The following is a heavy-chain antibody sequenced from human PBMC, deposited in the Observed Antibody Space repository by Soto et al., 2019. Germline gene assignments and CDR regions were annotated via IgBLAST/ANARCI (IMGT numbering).Heavy chain of an antibody. V-gene: IGHV3-23*01. D-gene: IGHD1-7*01. CDR2: MSGSSSTT. CDR1: GFTFSNYA. J-gene: IGHJ4*02. CDR3: AKNQERELPRVIDF. Sequence: GGSLRLSCAASGFTFSNYAMSWVRQAPGGGLEWVSSMSGSSSTTYYADSVRGRFTISRDRSKNTLYLQMSSLRAEDTALYYCAKNQERELPRVIDFWGQGTLVTVSS.